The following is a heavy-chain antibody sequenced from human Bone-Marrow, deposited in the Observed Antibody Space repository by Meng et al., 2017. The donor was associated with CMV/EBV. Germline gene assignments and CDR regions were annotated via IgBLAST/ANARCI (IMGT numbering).Heavy chain of an antibody. CDR1: GFTFSSYW. D-gene: IGHD6-13*01. CDR2: INSDGSST. J-gene: IGHJ5*02. V-gene: IGHV3-74*01. CDR3: VRGTSIAAAGFDP. Sequence: GESLKISCAASGFTFSSYWMHWVRQAPGKGLVWVSRINSDGSSTSYADSVKGRFTISRDNAKNTLYLQMNRLRAEDTAVYYCVRGTSIAAAGFDPWGQGTLVTVSS.